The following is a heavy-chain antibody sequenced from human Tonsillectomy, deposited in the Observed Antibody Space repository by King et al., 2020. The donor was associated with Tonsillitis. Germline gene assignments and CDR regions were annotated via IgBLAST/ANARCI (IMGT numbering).Heavy chain of an antibody. V-gene: IGHV4-34*01. CDR3: ARSGYYLYTVDY. D-gene: IGHD3-22*01. CDR2: INHSGST. Sequence: VQLQQWGAGLLKPSETLSLTCAVYGGSFSGYYWSWIRQPPGKGLEWIVEINHSGSTNYNPSLKSRVTISVDTSKNQFSLKLSSVTAADTAVYYCARSGYYLYTVDYWGQGTLVTVSS. CDR1: GGSFSGYY. J-gene: IGHJ4*02.